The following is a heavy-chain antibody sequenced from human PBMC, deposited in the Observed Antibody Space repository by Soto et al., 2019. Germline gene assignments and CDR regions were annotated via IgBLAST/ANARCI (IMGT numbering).Heavy chain of an antibody. CDR1: GGSFSGYS. V-gene: IGHV4-34*01. Sequence: SETLSLSCAVSGGSFSGYSWSWIRQPPGKGLEWIGQINLSGDTNYNPSLKSRVTISVDTSKNQFSLKLSSVTAADTAVYYCARGNGGVTTVPTSLFDPQGEGTLVPISS. CDR2: INLSGDT. CDR3: ARGNGGVTTVPTSLFDP. D-gene: IGHD4-4*01. J-gene: IGHJ5*02.